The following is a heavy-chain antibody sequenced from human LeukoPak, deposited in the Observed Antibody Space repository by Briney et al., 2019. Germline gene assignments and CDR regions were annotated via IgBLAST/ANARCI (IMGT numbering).Heavy chain of an antibody. J-gene: IGHJ6*03. CDR1: GGSISSSSYY. V-gene: IGHV4-39*07. CDR2: IYYSGST. D-gene: IGHD6-19*01. CDR3: ARVYSSGWYGYYYYYMDV. Sequence: SETLSLTCTVSGGSISSSSYYWGWIRQPPGKGLEWIGSIYYSGSTYYNPSLKSRVTISVDTSKNQFSLKLSSVTAADTAVYYCARVYSSGWYGYYYYYMDVWGKGTTVTVSS.